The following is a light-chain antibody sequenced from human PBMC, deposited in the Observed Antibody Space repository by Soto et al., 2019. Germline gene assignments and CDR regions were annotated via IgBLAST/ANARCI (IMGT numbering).Light chain of an antibody. CDR2: KAS. J-gene: IGKJ2*01. CDR1: QSIVNL. Sequence: DIQMTQSPSTLSASVGGRVTISCRASQSIVNLLAWYQQKPGKAPKLLICKASTLESGVPSRFSGSGSGTEFTLTISSLQPDDFATYYCQQYHTYPYTFGQGTRLEIK. V-gene: IGKV1-5*03. CDR3: QQYHTYPYT.